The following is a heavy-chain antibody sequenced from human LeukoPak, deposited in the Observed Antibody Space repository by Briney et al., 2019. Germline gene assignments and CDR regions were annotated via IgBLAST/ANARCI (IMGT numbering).Heavy chain of an antibody. CDR3: ARALPGYYDTRGRYYYMDV. V-gene: IGHV3-7*01. CDR2: IRQDGSEK. D-gene: IGHD3-22*01. J-gene: IGHJ6*03. Sequence: GGSLRLSCEASGFTFSSYWMTWVRQAPGKGLEWVANIRQDGSEKFYVDSVKGRFTISRDNVKNSLYLQMHSLRAEDTAVYYCARALPGYYDTRGRYYYMDVWGKGTTVTVSS. CDR1: GFTFSSYW.